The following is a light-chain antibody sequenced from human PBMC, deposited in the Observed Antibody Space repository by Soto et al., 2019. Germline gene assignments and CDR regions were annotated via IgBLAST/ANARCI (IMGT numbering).Light chain of an antibody. CDR1: SSDVGGYNY. J-gene: IGLJ2*01. CDR2: EVS. CDR3: SSYTSPSTLVV. V-gene: IGLV2-14*01. Sequence: QSALTQPASVSGSPGQSITISCTGTSSDVGGYNYVSWYQQHPGKAPKLMIYEVSNRPSGVSNRFSGSKSGNTASLTISGLQAEDEADYYCSSYTSPSTLVVFGGGTKLTVL.